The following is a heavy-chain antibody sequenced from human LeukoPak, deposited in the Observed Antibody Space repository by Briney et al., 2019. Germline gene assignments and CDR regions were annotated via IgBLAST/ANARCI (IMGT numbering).Heavy chain of an antibody. CDR3: ARVGCSGGSCYRSRGAFDI. Sequence: TSETLSLTCTVSGGSISSSSYYWGWIRQPPGKGLEWIGSIYYSGSTYYNPSLKSRVTISVDTSKNQFSVKLSSVTAADTAVYYCARVGCSGGSCYRSRGAFDIWGQGTMVTVSS. J-gene: IGHJ3*02. CDR1: GGSISSSSYY. CDR2: IYYSGST. D-gene: IGHD2-15*01. V-gene: IGHV4-39*07.